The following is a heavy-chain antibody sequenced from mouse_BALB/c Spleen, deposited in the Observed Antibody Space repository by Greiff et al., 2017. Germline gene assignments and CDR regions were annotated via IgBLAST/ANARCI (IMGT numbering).Heavy chain of an antibody. J-gene: IGHJ3*01. CDR2: IYPYNGGT. CDR1: GYTFTDYN. D-gene: IGHD2-1*01. CDR3: ARGGGYYGNYWFAY. Sequence: EVQLQQSGPELVKPGASVKISCKASGYTFTDYNMHWVKQSHGKSLEWIGYIYPYNGGTGYNQKFKSKATLTVDNSSSTAYMELRSLTSEDSAVYYCARGGGYYGNYWFAYWGQGTLVTVSA. V-gene: IGHV1S29*02.